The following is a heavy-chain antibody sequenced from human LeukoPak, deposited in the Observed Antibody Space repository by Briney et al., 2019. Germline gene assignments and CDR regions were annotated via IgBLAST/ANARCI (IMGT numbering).Heavy chain of an antibody. CDR3: ARYDGGATPDL. Sequence: GESLKISCKFSGDTLNNYWSAGVGQMPGKGRDGMGIVFPADSDTRYSPSCQGPVTLSADNSINTDYLQWSSLKASDTAPYYCARYDGGATPDLRGQGTMVTVCS. D-gene: IGHD1-26*01. CDR2: VFPADSDT. V-gene: IGHV5-51*01. J-gene: IGHJ4*02. CDR1: GDTLNNYW.